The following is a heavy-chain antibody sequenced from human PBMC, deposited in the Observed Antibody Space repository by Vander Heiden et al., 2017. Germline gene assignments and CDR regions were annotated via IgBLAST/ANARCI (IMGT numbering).Heavy chain of an antibody. CDR1: GFPFSSYA. J-gene: IGHJ6*02. D-gene: IGHD5-18*01. V-gene: IGHV3-30-3*01. CDR3: ARDTAMVTYYYYGMDV. CDR2: ISYYGSNK. Sequence: QVQLVESGGGVVQPGRSLRLSCAASGFPFSSYAMHWVRQAPGKGLEWVAVISYYGSNKYYADSVKGRFTISRDNSKNTLYLQMNSLRAEDTAVYYCARDTAMVTYYYYGMDVWGQGTTVTVSS.